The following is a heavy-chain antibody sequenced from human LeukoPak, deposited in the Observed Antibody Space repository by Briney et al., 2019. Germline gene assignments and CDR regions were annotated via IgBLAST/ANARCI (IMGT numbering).Heavy chain of an antibody. V-gene: IGHV3-23*01. D-gene: IGHD6-19*01. CDR1: GFTFSSYS. Sequence: GGSLRLSCAASGFTFSSYSMSWVRQAPGKGLEWVSAISGSGGSTYYADSVKGRFTISRDNSKNTLYLQMNSLRAEDTAVYYCASSSSGWYLVDYWGQGTLVTVSS. J-gene: IGHJ4*02. CDR3: ASSSSGWYLVDY. CDR2: ISGSGGST.